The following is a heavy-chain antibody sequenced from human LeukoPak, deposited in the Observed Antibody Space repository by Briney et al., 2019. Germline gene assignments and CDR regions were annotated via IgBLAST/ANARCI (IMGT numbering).Heavy chain of an antibody. CDR2: IYYSGST. V-gene: IGHV4-59*08. CDR3: ARLAVAGTPPSLHYCYGMDV. CDR1: GGSISSYY. D-gene: IGHD6-19*01. J-gene: IGHJ6*02. Sequence: PSETLSLTCTVSGGSISSYYWSWIRQPPGKGLEWIGYIYYSGSTNYNPSLKSRVTISVDTSKNQFSLKLSSVTAADTAVYYCARLAVAGTPPSLHYCYGMDVWGQGTTVTVSS.